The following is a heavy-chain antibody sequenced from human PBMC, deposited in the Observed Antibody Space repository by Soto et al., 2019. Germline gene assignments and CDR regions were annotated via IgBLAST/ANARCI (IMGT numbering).Heavy chain of an antibody. J-gene: IGHJ6*02. Sequence: GESLKISCKGSGYSFTSYWISWVRQMPGKGLEWMGRIDPSDSYTNYSPSFQGHVTISADKSISTAYLQWSSLKASDTAMYYCARPAHTSRLQNYYYHGMDVWGQGTTVTVSS. D-gene: IGHD6-25*01. CDR1: GYSFTSYW. CDR3: ARPAHTSRLQNYYYHGMDV. V-gene: IGHV5-10-1*01. CDR2: IDPSDSYT.